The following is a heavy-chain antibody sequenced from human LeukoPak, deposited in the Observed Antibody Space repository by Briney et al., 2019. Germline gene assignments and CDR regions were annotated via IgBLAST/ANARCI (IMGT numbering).Heavy chain of an antibody. D-gene: IGHD4-17*01. V-gene: IGHV4-34*01. CDR3: AREGSLHYGWPSDAFDI. CDR2: INHSGSN. CDR1: GGSFSGYC. Sequence: SETLSLTCAVYGGSFSGYCWSWIRQPPGKGLEWVGEINHSGSNNYNPSLKSRVTISRDTSKNQFSLKLSSVTAADTAVYYCAREGSLHYGWPSDAFDIWGQGTMVTVSS. J-gene: IGHJ3*02.